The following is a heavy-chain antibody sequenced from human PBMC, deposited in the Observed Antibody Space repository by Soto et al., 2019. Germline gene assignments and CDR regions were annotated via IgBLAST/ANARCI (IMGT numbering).Heavy chain of an antibody. CDR2: IRSKASGGTS. J-gene: IGHJ3*01. CDR1: GFTFGDYA. V-gene: IGHV3-49*04. D-gene: IGHD3-10*01. Sequence: GGSLRLSCTAAGFTFGDYAMSWVRQAPGKGLEWVGYIRSKASGGTSEYAASVKGRFTFSRDDSKSTAYLQMNSLKIEDTAIYYCTRDQPITPWGQGTVVTVSS. CDR3: TRDQPITP.